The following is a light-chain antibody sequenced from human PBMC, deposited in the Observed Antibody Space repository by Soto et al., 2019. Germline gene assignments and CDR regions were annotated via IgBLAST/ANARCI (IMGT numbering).Light chain of an antibody. V-gene: IGLV1-40*01. CDR3: QSYDSRLSGAV. CDR1: SSNIGAGYD. Sequence: QSVLTQPPSVSGAPGQRVTISCTGSSSNIGAGYDVHWYQQLPGTAPKLLIYDNSNRPSGVPDRFSGSKSGTSASLAITGLKAEDEADYYCQSYDSRLSGAVFGGGTQLTVL. CDR2: DNS. J-gene: IGLJ7*01.